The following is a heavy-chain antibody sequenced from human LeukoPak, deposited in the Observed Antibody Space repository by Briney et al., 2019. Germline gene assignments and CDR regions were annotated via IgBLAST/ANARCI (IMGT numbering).Heavy chain of an antibody. CDR1: GFDLSTYW. D-gene: IGHD2-15*01. CDR3: TRDTRRAICSGMDCYYYMDV. J-gene: IGHJ6*03. Sequence: GGPLRLSCAASGFDLSTYWMSWVRQAPGKGLEWVANIKYDGREKYFVGSVKGRFTISRDNAENSLYLQMNSLSAEDTAVYFCTRDTRRAICSGMDCYYYMDVWGKGTTVTVS. V-gene: IGHV3-7*01. CDR2: IKYDGREK.